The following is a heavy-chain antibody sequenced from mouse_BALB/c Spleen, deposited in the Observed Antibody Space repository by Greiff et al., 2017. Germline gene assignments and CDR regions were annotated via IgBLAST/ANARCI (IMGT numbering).Heavy chain of an antibody. D-gene: IGHD1-1*01. CDR1: GFSLTSYG. CDR3: ARDYHGSSRGAWFAY. CDR2: IWSGGST. V-gene: IGHV2-4-1*01. Sequence: QVQLQQSGPGLVQPSQSLSITCTVSGFSLTSYGVHWVRQSPGKGLEWLGVIWSGGSTDYNAAFISRLSISKDNSKSQVFFKMNSLQADDTAIYYCARDYHGSSRGAWFAYWGQGTLVTVSA. J-gene: IGHJ3*01.